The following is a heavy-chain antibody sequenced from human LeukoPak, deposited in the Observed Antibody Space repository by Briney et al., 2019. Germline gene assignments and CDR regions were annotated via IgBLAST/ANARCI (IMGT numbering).Heavy chain of an antibody. V-gene: IGHV3-7*01. CDR3: AREHDSSGYYYGGY. J-gene: IGHJ4*02. Sequence: GGSLRFSCAASGFTFSSYWMSWVRQAPGKGLEWVANIKQDGSEKYYVDSVNGRFTISRDNAKNSLYLQMNSLRAEDTAVYYCAREHDSSGYYYGGYWGQGTLVTVSS. CDR2: IKQDGSEK. CDR1: GFTFSSYW. D-gene: IGHD3-22*01.